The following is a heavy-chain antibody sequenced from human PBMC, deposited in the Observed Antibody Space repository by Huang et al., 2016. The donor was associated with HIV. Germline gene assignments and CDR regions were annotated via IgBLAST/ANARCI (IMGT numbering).Heavy chain of an antibody. V-gene: IGHV4-59*11. Sequence: QVQLQESGPGLVKPSETLSLTCTVSGVSISTHYWSWIRQPPGKGLEWIGSIDYSGSTTDSPALKSRVTILLDTSKNQFSLRVNSVTAADTAMYYCARDHHDFWRGYRRMYFFDHWGQGTLVTVSS. D-gene: IGHD3-3*01. CDR3: ARDHHDFWRGYRRMYFFDH. J-gene: IGHJ4*02. CDR2: IDYSGST. CDR1: GVSISTHY.